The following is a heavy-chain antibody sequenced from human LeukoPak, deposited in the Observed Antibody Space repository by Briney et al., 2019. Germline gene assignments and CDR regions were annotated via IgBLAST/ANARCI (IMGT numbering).Heavy chain of an antibody. J-gene: IGHJ4*02. CDR1: GYTFTSYG. CDR2: ISAYNGNT. V-gene: IGHV1-18*01. CDR3: ARLAPNRYYNDSSGYRDY. Sequence: GASVKVSCKASGYTFTSYGISWVRQAPGQGLEWIGWISAYNGNTNYAQKLQGRVTMTTDTSTSTAYMELRSLRSDDTAVYYCARLAPNRYYNDSSGYRDYWGQGTLVTVSS. D-gene: IGHD3-22*01.